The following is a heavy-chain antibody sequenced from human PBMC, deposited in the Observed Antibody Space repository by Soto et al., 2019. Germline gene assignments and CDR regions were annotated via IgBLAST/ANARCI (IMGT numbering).Heavy chain of an antibody. CDR1: GYTFTGYY. D-gene: IGHD2-2*01. Sequence: ASVKVSCKASGYTFTGYYMHWVRQAPGQGLEWMGWINPNSGGTNYAQKFQGWVTMTGDMSIRTAYMELSRLRSDDTAVDYCAREVVVPAAGSLFDYWGQGTLVTVSS. CDR2: INPNSGGT. V-gene: IGHV1-2*04. J-gene: IGHJ4*02. CDR3: AREVVVPAAGSLFDY.